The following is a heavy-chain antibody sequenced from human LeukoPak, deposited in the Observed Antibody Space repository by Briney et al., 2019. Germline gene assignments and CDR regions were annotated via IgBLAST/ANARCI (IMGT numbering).Heavy chain of an antibody. Sequence: SETLSLTCTVSGDSLFIYYWSWIPQPPGRGLEWIWYIQHSGSTNYNPSLKSRVTISVDTSKNQFSLKLRSVISADTAVYFCARYGYNYALDIWRQGTMVTVSS. CDR3: ARYGYNYALDI. D-gene: IGHD5-24*01. V-gene: IGHV4-59*01. CDR1: GDSLFIYY. CDR2: IQHSGST. J-gene: IGHJ3*02.